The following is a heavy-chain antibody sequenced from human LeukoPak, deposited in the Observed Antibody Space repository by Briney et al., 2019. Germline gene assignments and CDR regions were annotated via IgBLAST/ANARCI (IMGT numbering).Heavy chain of an antibody. V-gene: IGHV1-18*01. Sequence: ASVTVSCKASGYTFTSYGISWVRRAPGQGLEWMGWISAYNGNTIYAQKLQGRVTMTTDTSTSTAYMELRSLRSDDTAVYYCARGGSGSYYNVDDGFDYWGQGTLVTVSS. CDR2: ISAYNGNT. D-gene: IGHD3-10*01. J-gene: IGHJ4*02. CDR1: GYTFTSYG. CDR3: ARGGSGSYYNVDDGFDY.